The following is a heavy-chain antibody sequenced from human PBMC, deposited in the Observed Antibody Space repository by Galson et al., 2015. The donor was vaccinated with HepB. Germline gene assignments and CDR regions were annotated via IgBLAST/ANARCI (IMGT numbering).Heavy chain of an antibody. CDR3: ARGQNWDMVRGEYYFDY. Sequence: SLRLSCAASGFTFSDYYMSWVRQAPGKGLEWVSYISSSSSYTNYADSVKGRFTISRDNAKNSLYLQMNSLRAEDTAVYYCARGQNWDMVRGEYYFDYWGQGTLVTVSS. V-gene: IGHV3-11*05. CDR1: GFTFSDYY. CDR2: ISSSSSYT. J-gene: IGHJ4*02. D-gene: IGHD3-10*01.